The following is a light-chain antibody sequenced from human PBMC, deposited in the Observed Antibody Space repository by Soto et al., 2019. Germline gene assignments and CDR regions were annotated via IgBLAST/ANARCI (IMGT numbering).Light chain of an antibody. CDR2: GAS. CDR1: QSVSSTY. V-gene: IGKV3-20*01. CDR3: QQYGRSPPFT. J-gene: IGKJ2*01. Sequence: EIVLTQSPGTLSLSPGERATLSCRASQSVSSTYVAWYQQNPGRAPRLLLYGASSRATGIPDRFSGSGSGTDFTLTTSRLEPEDFAVYFCQQYGRSPPFTFGQGTKVEIK.